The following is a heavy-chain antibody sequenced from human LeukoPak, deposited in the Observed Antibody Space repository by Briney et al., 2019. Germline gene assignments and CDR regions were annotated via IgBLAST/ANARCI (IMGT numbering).Heavy chain of an antibody. CDR3: GGSGGYYYVAFDI. Sequence: GGSLRLSCAASGFTFSSYAMSWVRQAPGKGLEWVSAISGSGGSTYYADSVKGRFTISRDNSKNTLYLQMNSLRAEDTAVYYCGGSGGYYYVAFDIWGQGTMVTVSS. J-gene: IGHJ3*02. V-gene: IGHV3-23*01. CDR1: GFTFSSYA. CDR2: ISGSGGST. D-gene: IGHD3-22*01.